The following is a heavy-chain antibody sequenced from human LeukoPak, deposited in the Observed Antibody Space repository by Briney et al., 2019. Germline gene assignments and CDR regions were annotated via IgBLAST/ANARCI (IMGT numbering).Heavy chain of an antibody. CDR1: GYTFTNNY. V-gene: IGHV1-69*13. CDR3: ARDENVETLGY. CDR2: IIPIFGTA. J-gene: IGHJ4*02. Sequence: SVKVSCTASGYTFTNNYLHWVRQAPGQGLEWMGGIIPIFGTANYAQKFQGRVTITADESTSTAYMELSSLRSEDTAVYYCARDENVETLGYWGQGTLVTVSS. D-gene: IGHD5-24*01.